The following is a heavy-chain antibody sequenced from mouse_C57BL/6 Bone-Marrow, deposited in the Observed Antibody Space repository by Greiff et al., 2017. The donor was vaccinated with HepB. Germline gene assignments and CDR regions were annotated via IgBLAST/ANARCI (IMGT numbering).Heavy chain of an antibody. CDR2: IDPSDSYT. CDR3: ARWTAQAKFAY. Sequence: QVQLQQPGAELVKPGASVKLSCKASGYTFTSYWMQWVKQRPGQGLEWIGEIDPSDSYTNYNQKFKGKATLTVDTSSSTAYMQLSSLTSEDSAVYYCARWTAQAKFAYWGQGTLVTVSA. V-gene: IGHV1-50*01. J-gene: IGHJ3*01. CDR1: GYTFTSYW. D-gene: IGHD3-2*02.